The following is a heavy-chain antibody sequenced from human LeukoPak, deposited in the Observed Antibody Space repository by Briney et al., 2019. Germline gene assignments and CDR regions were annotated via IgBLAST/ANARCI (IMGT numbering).Heavy chain of an antibody. V-gene: IGHV3-11*01. Sequence: GGSLRLSCAASGFTFSDYYMSWIRQAPGRGLEWVSYISSSGSTIYYADSVKGRFTISRDNAKNSLYLQMNSLRAEDTAVYYCATPRVDDAFDIWGQGTMVTVSS. CDR3: ATPRVDDAFDI. CDR2: ISSSGSTI. J-gene: IGHJ3*02. CDR1: GFTFSDYY.